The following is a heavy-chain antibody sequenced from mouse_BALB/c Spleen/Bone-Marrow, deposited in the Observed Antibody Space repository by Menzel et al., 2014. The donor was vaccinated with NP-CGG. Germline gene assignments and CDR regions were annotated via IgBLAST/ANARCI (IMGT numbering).Heavy chain of an antibody. CDR2: IWSGGST. CDR1: GFSLTSYG. V-gene: IGHV2-2*02. D-gene: IGHD2-12*01. CDR3: ARNPIRRNAMDY. Sequence: VKVVESGPGLVQPSQRLSIPCTVSGFSLTSYGVHWVRQSPGKGLEWLGVIWSGGSTDYNAPFMSRLNISKDNSKSQVFFKMNSLQANDTAIYYCARNPIRRNAMDYWGQGTSVTVSS. J-gene: IGHJ4*01.